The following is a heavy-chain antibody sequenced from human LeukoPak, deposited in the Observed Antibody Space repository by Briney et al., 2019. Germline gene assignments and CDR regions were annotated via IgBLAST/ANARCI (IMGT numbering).Heavy chain of an antibody. J-gene: IGHJ5*02. CDR1: GFIFSNYA. V-gene: IGHV3-23*01. D-gene: IGHD2/OR15-2a*01. Sequence: GGSLRLSCAASGFIFSNYAMNWVRQAPGKGLEWVSVISDSGGSIYYADSVKGRFTISRDNSKNMLYLQMNSLRAEDTAVYLCVRSAVIPDNWFDPWGQGTLVTVSS. CDR3: VRSAVIPDNWFDP. CDR2: ISDSGGSI.